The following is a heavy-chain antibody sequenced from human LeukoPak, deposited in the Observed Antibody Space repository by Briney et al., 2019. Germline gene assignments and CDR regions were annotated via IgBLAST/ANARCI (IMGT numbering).Heavy chain of an antibody. V-gene: IGHV1-18*01. Sequence: ASVKVSCKASGYTFTSYGISWVRQAPGQGLEWMGWISAYNGNTNYAQKFQGRVTMTRNTSISTAYMELSSLRSEDTAVYYCARLITAAGPGWDYWGQGTLVTVSS. CDR1: GYTFTSYG. CDR3: ARLITAAGPGWDY. CDR2: ISAYNGNT. J-gene: IGHJ4*02. D-gene: IGHD6-13*01.